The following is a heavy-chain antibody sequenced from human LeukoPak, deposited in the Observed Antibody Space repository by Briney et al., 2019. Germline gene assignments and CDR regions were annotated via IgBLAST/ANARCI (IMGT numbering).Heavy chain of an antibody. CDR2: IIPISGTP. J-gene: IGHJ4*01. CDR1: GSTFSSYA. Sequence: GASVKVSCKASGSTFSSYAISWVRQAPGQGLEWMGGIIPISGTPTYAQKFQDRVTITADASTSTAYLELRSLRFDDTAVYYCASRGEQWLPECPRFDYWGHGTLVTVSS. D-gene: IGHD6-19*01. V-gene: IGHV1-69*13. CDR3: ASRGEQWLPECPRFDY.